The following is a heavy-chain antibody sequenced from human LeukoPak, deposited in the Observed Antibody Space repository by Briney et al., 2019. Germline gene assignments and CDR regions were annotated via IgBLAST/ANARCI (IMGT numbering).Heavy chain of an antibody. CDR1: GFSVSSNY. D-gene: IGHD2-15*01. CDR3: TRQDCSGGSCSYVDY. CDR2: IYSGGST. Sequence: GGSLRLSCAASGFSVSSNYMSWVRQAPGKGLEWVSVIYSGGSTYYADSVKGRFTISRDDSKNTAYLQMNSLKAEDTAVYYCTRQDCSGGSCSYVDYWGQGTLVTVSS. J-gene: IGHJ4*02. V-gene: IGHV3-53*01.